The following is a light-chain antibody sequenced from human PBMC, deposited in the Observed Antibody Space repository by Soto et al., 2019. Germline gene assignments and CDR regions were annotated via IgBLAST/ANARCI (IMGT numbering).Light chain of an antibody. V-gene: IGKV1-39*01. CDR2: DAS. J-gene: IGKJ2*01. Sequence: DIQMTQSPSSLSASVGDRVTITCRASQGISTYLVWYQQRQGRAPKLLIYDASSLLSGVPSRFSGSGSGTDFTITISSLQPEDFATYYGQQSYRTPYTFGQGTKLETK. CDR3: QQSYRTPYT. CDR1: QGISTY.